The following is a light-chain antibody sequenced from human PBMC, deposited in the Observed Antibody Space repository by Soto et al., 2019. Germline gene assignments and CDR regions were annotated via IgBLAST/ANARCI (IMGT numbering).Light chain of an antibody. J-gene: IGLJ1*01. Sequence: QSALTQPASVSGSPGQSITISCTGTSSDVGSYNFVSWYQQHPGKAPKLMIYEGSKRPSGVSNRFSGSKSGNTASLTISGLQAEDEADYYCCSYEGSSTFPDVFGTGTKLTVL. CDR2: EGS. CDR1: SSDVGSYNF. CDR3: CSYEGSSTFPDV. V-gene: IGLV2-23*03.